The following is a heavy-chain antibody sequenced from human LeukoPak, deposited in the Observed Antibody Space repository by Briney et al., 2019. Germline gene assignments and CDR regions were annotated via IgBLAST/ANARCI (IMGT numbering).Heavy chain of an antibody. J-gene: IGHJ6*02. Sequence: SETLSLTCTVSGGSISSSSYYWGWIRQPPGKGLEWIGSIYYSGSTYYNPSLKSRVTISVDTSKNQFSLKLSSVTAADTAVYYCARVGHCSSTSCLALRTIDYYYGMDVWGQGTTVTVSS. CDR2: IYYSGST. CDR1: GGSISSSSYY. CDR3: ARVGHCSSTSCLALRTIDYYYGMDV. V-gene: IGHV4-39*01. D-gene: IGHD2-2*01.